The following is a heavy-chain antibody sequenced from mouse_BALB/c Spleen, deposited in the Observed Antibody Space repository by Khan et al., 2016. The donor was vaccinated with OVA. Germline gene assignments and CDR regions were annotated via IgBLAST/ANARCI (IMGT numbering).Heavy chain of an antibody. Sequence: VQLQQSGAELVRPGSSVKISCKASGYAFSSYWMNWVKQRPGQGLEWIGQIYPGDGDTKYNGKFKGKVTLTAAKSSNIAYMQLSNLTSEDSAVYCCARSGYDYFAYWGQGTLVTVSA. CDR3: ARSGYDYFAY. J-gene: IGHJ3*01. CDR2: IYPGDGDT. V-gene: IGHV1-80*01. D-gene: IGHD2-14*01. CDR1: GYAFSSYW.